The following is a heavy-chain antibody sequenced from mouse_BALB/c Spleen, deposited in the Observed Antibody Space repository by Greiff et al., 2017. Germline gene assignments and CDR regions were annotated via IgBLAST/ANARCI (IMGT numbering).Heavy chain of an antibody. CDR2: ISNGGGST. Sequence: EGKLVESGGGLVQPGGSLKLSCAASGFTFSSYTMSWVRQTPEKRLEWVAYISNGGGSTYYPDTVKGRFTISRDNAKNTLYLQMSSLKSEDTAMYYCARTITTEYYAMDYWGQGTSVTVSS. CDR3: ARTITTEYYAMDY. J-gene: IGHJ4*01. D-gene: IGHD2-4*01. V-gene: IGHV5-12-2*01. CDR1: GFTFSSYT.